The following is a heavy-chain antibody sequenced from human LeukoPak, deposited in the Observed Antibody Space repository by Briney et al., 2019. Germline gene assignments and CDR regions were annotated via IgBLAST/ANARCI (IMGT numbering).Heavy chain of an antibody. CDR1: GFTFSSYA. D-gene: IGHD3-22*01. J-gene: IGHJ3*02. Sequence: PGGSLRLSCAASGFTFSSYAMSWVRQAPGKGLEWVSAISGSGGSTYYADSVKGRFTISRDNSKNSLYLQMNSLRAEDTAVYYCARDRGRRGITMRSDAFDILGQGTMVTVSS. V-gene: IGHV3-23*01. CDR3: ARDRGRRGITMRSDAFDI. CDR2: ISGSGGST.